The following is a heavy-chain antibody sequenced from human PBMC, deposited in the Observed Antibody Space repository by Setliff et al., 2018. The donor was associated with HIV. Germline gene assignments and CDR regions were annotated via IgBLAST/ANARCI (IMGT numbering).Heavy chain of an antibody. CDR2: SDYNGNT. Sequence: ASVKVSCKASGYNFNSHGITWVRQAPGRGLEWVGWSDYNGNTNYAQNFQGRVTMTTDTSTNTAYMDLRSLKSDDTAVYYCARDPTAPSITIFGVVGATYWFDPWGQGTQVTVSS. D-gene: IGHD3-3*01. V-gene: IGHV1-18*01. J-gene: IGHJ5*02. CDR3: ARDPTAPSITIFGVVGATYWFDP. CDR1: GYNFNSHG.